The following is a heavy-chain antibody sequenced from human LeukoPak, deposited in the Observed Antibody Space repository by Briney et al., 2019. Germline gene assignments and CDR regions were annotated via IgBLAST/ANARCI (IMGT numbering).Heavy chain of an antibody. CDR2: ISHSGST. Sequence: SETLSLTCTVSGGSISNYYWSWIRQPPGKGLEWIGYISHSGSTNYSPSLKSRVTISLDTSKNQFSLKLSSVTAADTAVYYCAGHHPRNTVDFWGQGTLVTVSA. V-gene: IGHV4-59*08. CDR1: GGSISNYY. J-gene: IGHJ4*02. CDR3: AGHHPRNTVDF. D-gene: IGHD2-8*02.